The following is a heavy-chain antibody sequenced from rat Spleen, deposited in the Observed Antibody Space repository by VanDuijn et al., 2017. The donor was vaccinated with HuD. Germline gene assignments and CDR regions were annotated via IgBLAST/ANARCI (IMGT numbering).Heavy chain of an antibody. D-gene: IGHD1-11*01. CDR1: GFTFSDYN. Sequence: EVQLVESGGGLVQPGRSLKLSCAASGFTFSDYNMAWVRQAPKKGLEWVATISYDGSSTYYRDSVKGRFTISRDNAKSTLYLLMNSLRSEDTATYYCARHEDYGGYSRDYFGYWGQGVMVTVSS. J-gene: IGHJ2*01. CDR3: ARHEDYGGYSRDYFGY. V-gene: IGHV5-7*01. CDR2: ISYDGSST.